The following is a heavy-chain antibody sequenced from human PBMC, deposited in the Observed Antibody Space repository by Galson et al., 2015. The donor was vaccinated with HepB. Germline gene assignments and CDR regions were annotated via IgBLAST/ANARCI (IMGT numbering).Heavy chain of an antibody. V-gene: IGHV1-58*01. D-gene: IGHD5-18*01. CDR3: AANGYSYGREYDAFDI. CDR2: IVVGSGNT. J-gene: IGHJ3*02. Sequence: SVKVSCKASGFTFTSSAVQWVRQARGQRLEWIGWIVVGSGNTNYAQKFQERVTITRDMSTSTAYMELSSLRSEDTAVYYCAANGYSYGREYDAFDIWGQGTMVTVSS. CDR1: GFTFTSSA.